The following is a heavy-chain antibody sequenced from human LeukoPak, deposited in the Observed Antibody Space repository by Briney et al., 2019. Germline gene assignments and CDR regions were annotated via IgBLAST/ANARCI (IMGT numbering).Heavy chain of an antibody. CDR3: ARDLSVARNYGMDV. CDR2: ISGSGNTT. CDR1: GFTFNSFE. J-gene: IGHJ6*02. D-gene: IGHD6-19*01. V-gene: IGHV3-48*03. Sequence: GGSLRLSCAASGFTFNSFEMNWVRQAPGKGLEWVSYISGSGNTTYYVESVQGRFTISRDNAKNSLYLQMNSLRAEDTAVYYCARDLSVARNYGMDVWGQGTTVTVSS.